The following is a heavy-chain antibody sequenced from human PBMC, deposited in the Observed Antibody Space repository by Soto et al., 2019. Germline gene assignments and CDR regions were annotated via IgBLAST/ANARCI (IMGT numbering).Heavy chain of an antibody. CDR2: IYWDDDK. J-gene: IGHJ4*02. V-gene: IGHV2-5*02. D-gene: IGHD6-19*01. CDR1: GFSLSSTRMA. Sequence: QITLKESGPTLVKPTQTLTLTCTFSGFSLSSTRMAVGWIRQPPGKALEWLALIYWDDDKGYSPFLKSRLTITKDTSKNQVVLTMSNMDPVDTARYYCAHIVVAGLGYYFDYWGQGTLVTVSS. CDR3: AHIVVAGLGYYFDY.